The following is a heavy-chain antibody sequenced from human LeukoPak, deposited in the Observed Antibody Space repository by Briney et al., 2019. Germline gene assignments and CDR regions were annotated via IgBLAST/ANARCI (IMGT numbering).Heavy chain of an antibody. CDR3: TRGETFEAFDY. V-gene: IGHV4-39*01. D-gene: IGHD3-16*01. Sequence: SGTLSLTCTVSGGSVSSSSYYWAWIRQPPGKGLEWIGSIYYSGSTHYNPSLKSRVTISVETSNNQVTLKLSSVTAADTAVYYCTRGETFEAFDYWGQGTLVTVSS. CDR2: IYYSGST. CDR1: GGSVSSSSYY. J-gene: IGHJ4*02.